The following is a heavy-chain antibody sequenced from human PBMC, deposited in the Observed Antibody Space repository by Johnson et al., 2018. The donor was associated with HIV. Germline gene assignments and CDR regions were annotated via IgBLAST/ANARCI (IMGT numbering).Heavy chain of an antibody. CDR2: ISYNGTNK. CDR3: TTAYPTGYSSSKRLDTFDI. Sequence: QVQLVESGGGVVQPGRSLRLSCAASGFTFSTYGMHWVRQAPGTGLEWVALISYNGTNKYYADSVKGRFTISRDNSKNTLYLQINSLKTEDTAVYYCTTAYPTGYSSSKRLDTFDIWGQWTMVTVSS. J-gene: IGHJ3*02. CDR1: GFTFSTYG. V-gene: IGHV3-30*03. D-gene: IGHD6-13*01.